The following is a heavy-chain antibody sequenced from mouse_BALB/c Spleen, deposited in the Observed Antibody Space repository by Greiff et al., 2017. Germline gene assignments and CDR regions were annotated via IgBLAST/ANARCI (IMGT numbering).Heavy chain of an antibody. V-gene: IGHV1-62-2*01. CDR1: GYTFTEYI. Sequence: VKVVESGAGLVKPGASVKLSCKASGYTFTEYIIHWVKQRSGQGLEWIGWFYPGSGSIKYNEKFKDKATLTADKSSSTVYMELSRLTSEDSAVYFFARHEDGSVRALDYWGQGTSVTVSS. D-gene: IGHD2-14*01. CDR2: FYPGSGSI. J-gene: IGHJ4*01. CDR3: ARHEDGSVRALDY.